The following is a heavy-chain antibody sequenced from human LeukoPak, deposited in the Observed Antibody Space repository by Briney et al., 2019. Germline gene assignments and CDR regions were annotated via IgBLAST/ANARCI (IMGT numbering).Heavy chain of an antibody. V-gene: IGHV1-2*02. CDR3: ARDRTSVTIFDY. J-gene: IGHJ4*02. CDR1: VYTFTYYY. Sequence: GASVTVSYTASVYTFTYYYLHWVRQAPGQGREWMACINPNTGDTKYEQKFQGRVSMTRDTSINTAYLELSGLRSDDTAVYYCARDRTSVTIFDYWDQGTLVTVSS. D-gene: IGHD4-11*01. CDR2: INPNTGDT.